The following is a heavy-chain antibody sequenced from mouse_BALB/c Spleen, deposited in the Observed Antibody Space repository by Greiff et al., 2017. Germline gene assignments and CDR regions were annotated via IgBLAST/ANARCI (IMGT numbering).Heavy chain of an antibody. V-gene: IGHV5-4*02. D-gene: IGHD1-1*02. CDR2: ISDGGSYT. Sequence: EVQVVESGGGLVKPGGSLKLSCAASGFTFSDYYMYWVRQTPEKRLEWVATISDGGSYTYYPDSVKGRFTISRDNAKNNLYLQMSSLKSEDTAMYYCARRRGRHAMDYWGQGTTLTVSS. CDR3: ARRRGRHAMDY. J-gene: IGHJ2*01. CDR1: GFTFSDYY.